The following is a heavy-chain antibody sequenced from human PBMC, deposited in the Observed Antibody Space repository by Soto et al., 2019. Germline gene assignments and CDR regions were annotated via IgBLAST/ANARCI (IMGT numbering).Heavy chain of an antibody. CDR1: GYTFTSYD. V-gene: IGHV1-8*01. D-gene: IGHD3-10*01. CDR3: ARVLAPPYGSGSYPGY. CDR2: MNPNSGNT. J-gene: IGHJ4*02. Sequence: QVPLVQSGAEVKKPGASVKVSCKASGYTFTSYDINWVRQATGQGLEWMGWMNPNSGNTGYAQKFQGRVTMTRNTSISTAYMELSSLRSEDTAVYYCARVLAPPYGSGSYPGYWGQGTLVTVSS.